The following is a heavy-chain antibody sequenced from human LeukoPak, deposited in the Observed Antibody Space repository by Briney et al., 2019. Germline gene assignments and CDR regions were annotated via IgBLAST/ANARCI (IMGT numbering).Heavy chain of an antibody. Sequence: PGGSLRLSCAASGFTFSSYGMHWVRQAPGKGLEWVAFIRYDGSNKYYADSVKGRFTISRDNSKNTLYLQMNSLRAEDTAVYYCAKVLATIVVPAESDYWGQGTLVTVSS. D-gene: IGHD2-2*01. V-gene: IGHV3-30*02. CDR1: GFTFSSYG. CDR3: AKVLATIVVPAESDY. J-gene: IGHJ4*02. CDR2: IRYDGSNK.